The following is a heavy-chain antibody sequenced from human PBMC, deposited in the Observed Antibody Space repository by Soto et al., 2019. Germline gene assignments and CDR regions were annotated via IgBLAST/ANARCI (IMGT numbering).Heavy chain of an antibody. CDR2: IWDDGSNK. CDR3: ARELLTGTRPDNWFDP. D-gene: IGHD3-9*01. J-gene: IGHJ5*02. V-gene: IGHV3-33*01. CDR1: GFTFSSYG. Sequence: QVQLVESGGGVVQPGRSLRLSCAASGFTFSSYGMHWVRQAPGKGLEWVAVIWDDGSNKYYEDSVKGRFTISSDNSKNTLYLQMNSLRAEDTAVYYCARELLTGTRPDNWFDPWGQGTLVTVSS.